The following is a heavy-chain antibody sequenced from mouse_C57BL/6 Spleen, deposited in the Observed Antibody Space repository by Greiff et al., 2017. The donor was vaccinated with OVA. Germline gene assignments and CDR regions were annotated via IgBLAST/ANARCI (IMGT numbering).Heavy chain of an antibody. Sequence: VQLQQSGAELVKPGASVKMSCKASCYTFTTYPLEWMKQNHGKSLEWIVNFPPYNDDTKYKETFKGKATLAVEKSSSTVYVELSRVTSDDSAVYYCAIYDGDYCDYWGQGTTLTVSS. CDR2: FPPYNDDT. D-gene: IGHD2-3*01. CDR1: CYTFTTYP. CDR3: AIYDGDYCDY. J-gene: IGHJ2*01. V-gene: IGHV1-47*01.